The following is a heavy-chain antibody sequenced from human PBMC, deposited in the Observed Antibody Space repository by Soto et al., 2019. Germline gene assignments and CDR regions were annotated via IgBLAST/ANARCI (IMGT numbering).Heavy chain of an antibody. CDR3: ARDYVRYYDSSGVFDY. CDR2: ISYDGSNK. V-gene: IGHV3-30-3*01. CDR1: GFTFSSYA. J-gene: IGHJ4*02. D-gene: IGHD3-22*01. Sequence: QVQLVESGGGVVQPGRSLRLSCAASGFTFSSYAMHWVRQAPGKGLEWVAVISYDGSNKYYADSVKGRFTISRDNSKNTLYLQMNSLSAEDTAVYYCARDYVRYYDSSGVFDYWGQGTLVTVSS.